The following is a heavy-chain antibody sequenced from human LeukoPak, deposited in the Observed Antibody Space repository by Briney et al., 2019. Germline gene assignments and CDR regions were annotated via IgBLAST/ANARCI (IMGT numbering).Heavy chain of an antibody. D-gene: IGHD2-15*01. V-gene: IGHV3-33*01. CDR3: ARAGGYCSGGSCYRGYSWFDP. CDR1: GFTFNKYW. Sequence: GGSLRLSCATSGFTFNKYWMSWVRQAPGKGLEWVAVILYNGSNKYYADSVKGRFTISRDNSKNTLYLQMNSLRVEDTAVYYCARAGGYCSGGSCYRGYSWFDPWGQGTLVTVSS. J-gene: IGHJ5*02. CDR2: ILYNGSNK.